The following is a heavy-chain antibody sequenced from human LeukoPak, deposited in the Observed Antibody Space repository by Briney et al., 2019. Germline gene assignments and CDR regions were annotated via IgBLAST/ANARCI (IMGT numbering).Heavy chain of an antibody. Sequence: GGSLRLSCAASGFTFSSYGMHWVRQAPGKGLEWVAFIRYDGSYKYYADSVKGRFTISRDNSKNTLYLQMNSLRAEDTAVYYCARDLHSGSYTPKWGQGTPVSVSS. J-gene: IGHJ4*02. V-gene: IGHV3-30*02. CDR3: ARDLHSGSYTPK. CDR1: GFTFSSYG. CDR2: IRYDGSYK. D-gene: IGHD1-26*01.